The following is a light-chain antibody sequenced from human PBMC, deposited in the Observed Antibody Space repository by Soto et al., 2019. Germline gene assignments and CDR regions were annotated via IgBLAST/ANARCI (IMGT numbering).Light chain of an antibody. J-gene: IGLJ1*01. CDR3: SSYTSSSTLV. CDR2: DVS. Sequence: QSVLTQPASVSGSPGQSITISCTGTSSDVGGYNSVSWYQQHPGKAPKLMIYDVSYRPSGVSPRFSGSKSGNTASLTISGLQAEDDADYFCSSYTSSSTLVFGTGNKVTVL. V-gene: IGLV2-14*01. CDR1: SSDVGGYNS.